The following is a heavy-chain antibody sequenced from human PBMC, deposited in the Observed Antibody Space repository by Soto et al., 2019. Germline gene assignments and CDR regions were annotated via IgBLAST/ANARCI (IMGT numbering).Heavy chain of an antibody. J-gene: IGHJ6*02. V-gene: IGHV4-4*02. D-gene: IGHD3-22*01. CDR3: ARSPDSSGYYPRRYYYGMDV. CDR1: GGSISSSNS. Sequence: PSETLSLTCAVSGGSISSSNSWSWVRQPPGKGLEWIGEIYHSGSTNYNPSLKSRVTISVDKSKNQFSLKLSSVTAADTAVYYCARSPDSSGYYPRRYYYGMDVWGQGTTVTVSS. CDR2: IYHSGST.